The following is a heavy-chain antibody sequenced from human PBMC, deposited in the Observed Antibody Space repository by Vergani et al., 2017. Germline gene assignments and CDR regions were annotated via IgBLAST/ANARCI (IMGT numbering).Heavy chain of an antibody. CDR3: ASDSRLGMVVAATVFDY. V-gene: IGHV3-7*01. D-gene: IGHD2-15*01. Sequence: EVQPVESGGGLVQPGGSLRLSCAASGFTFSTYWMSWVRQAPGKGLEWVANIKQDGSEKSYVDSVKGRFTISRDNAKNSLYLQMNSLRAEDTAVYYCASDSRLGMVVAATVFDYWGQGTLVTVSS. J-gene: IGHJ4*02. CDR2: IKQDGSEK. CDR1: GFTFSTYW.